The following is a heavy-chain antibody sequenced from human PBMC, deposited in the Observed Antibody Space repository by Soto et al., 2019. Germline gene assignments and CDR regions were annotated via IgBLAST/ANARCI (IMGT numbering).Heavy chain of an antibody. Sequence: ASVKVSCKASGYTFTRSGISWVRQAPGQGLEWMGWISTYNGDTNYAQKLQGRVTMTTDTSTSTAYMELRSLRSDDTAVYYCAREGTSSVEVTAMPPLEYSGQGTLVTVSS. J-gene: IGHJ4*02. D-gene: IGHD2-21*02. CDR1: GYTFTRSG. CDR2: ISTYNGDT. CDR3: AREGTSSVEVTAMPPLEY. V-gene: IGHV1-18*01.